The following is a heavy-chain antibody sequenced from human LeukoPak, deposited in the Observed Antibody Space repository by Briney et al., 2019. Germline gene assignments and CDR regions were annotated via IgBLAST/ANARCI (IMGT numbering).Heavy chain of an antibody. CDR2: INHSGST. D-gene: IGHD6-6*01. CDR1: GGSFSGYY. J-gene: IGHJ6*03. Sequence: SETLSLTCAVYGGSFSGYYWSWIRQHPGEGLEWLGEINHSGSTNYNPSLKSRVTISVDTSKNQFSLKLSSVTAADTAVYYCARATSIAARPGYYYYMDVWGKGTTVTVSS. CDR3: ARATSIAARPGYYYYMDV. V-gene: IGHV4-34*01.